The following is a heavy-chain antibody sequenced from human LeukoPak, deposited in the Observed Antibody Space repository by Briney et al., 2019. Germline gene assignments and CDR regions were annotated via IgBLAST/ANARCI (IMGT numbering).Heavy chain of an antibody. CDR1: GGTFSSYA. Sequence: SVKVSCKASGGTFSSYAISWVRQAPGQGREWMGGIIPIFGTANYAQKFQGRVTITTDESTSTAYMELSSLRSEDTAVYYCANSLYSYGPVGTLYFDYWGQGTLVTVSS. CDR3: ANSLYSYGPVGTLYFDY. D-gene: IGHD5-18*01. V-gene: IGHV1-69*05. CDR2: IIPIFGTA. J-gene: IGHJ4*02.